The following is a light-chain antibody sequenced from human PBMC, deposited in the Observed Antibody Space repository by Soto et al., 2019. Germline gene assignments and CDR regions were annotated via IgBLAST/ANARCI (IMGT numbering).Light chain of an antibody. CDR1: SSDIGGYHF. J-gene: IGLJ1*01. CDR2: DVG. Sequence: QSALTQPASVSGSPGQSSTIACTGTSSDIGGYHFVSWYQQHPGKAPKLLIYDVGNRPSGVSNRFSGSKSGNTASLNISGLQAEDEANYYCHSSRTVSTYVFGTGTKVTVL. CDR3: HSSRTVSTYV. V-gene: IGLV2-14*01.